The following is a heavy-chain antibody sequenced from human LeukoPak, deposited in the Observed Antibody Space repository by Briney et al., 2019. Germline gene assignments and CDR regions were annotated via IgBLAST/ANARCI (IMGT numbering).Heavy chain of an antibody. D-gene: IGHD2-8*01. CDR2: ISYDGHNT. CDR1: GITLSNYW. V-gene: IGHV3-74*01. J-gene: IGHJ4*02. CDR3: GILTLSPG. Sequence: GGTLRLSCVASGITLSNYWIHWVRQAPGKGLVWVSRISYDGHNTNYADSVKGRFTISRDNAKNTLYLQMNRLRVEDTAVYYCGILTLSPGWGQGTLVTVSS.